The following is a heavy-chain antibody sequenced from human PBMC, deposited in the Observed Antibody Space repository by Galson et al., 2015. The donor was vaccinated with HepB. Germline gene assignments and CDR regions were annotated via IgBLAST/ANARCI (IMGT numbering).Heavy chain of an antibody. J-gene: IGHJ4*02. V-gene: IGHV3-64D*06. CDR2: ISSNGGST. CDR1: GFTFSSYA. D-gene: IGHD6-19*01. Sequence: LRLSCAASGFTFSSYAMHWVRQAPGKGLEYVSAISSNGGSTYYADSVKGRFTISRDNSKNTLYLQMSSLRAEDTAVCYCVSLVGAVAGTFFPYYFDNWGQGTLVTVSS. CDR3: VSLVGAVAGTFFPYYFDN.